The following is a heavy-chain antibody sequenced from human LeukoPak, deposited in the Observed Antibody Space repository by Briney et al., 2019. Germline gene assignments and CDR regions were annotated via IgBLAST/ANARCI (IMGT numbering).Heavy chain of an antibody. CDR3: ARGLGGWLRLFDY. CDR1: GGSFSGYY. Sequence: SETLSLTCAVYGGSFSGYYWSWIRQPPGKGLEWIGEINHSGSTNYNPSLKSRVTISVDTSKNQFSLKLSSVTAADTAVYYCARGLGGWLRLFDYWGQGTLVTVSS. V-gene: IGHV4-34*01. D-gene: IGHD6-19*01. J-gene: IGHJ4*02. CDR2: INHSGST.